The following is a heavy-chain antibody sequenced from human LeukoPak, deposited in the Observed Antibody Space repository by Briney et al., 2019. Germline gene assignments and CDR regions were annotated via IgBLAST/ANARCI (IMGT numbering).Heavy chain of an antibody. Sequence: PSETLSLTCTVSGGSISTYYWSWIRQPPGKGLEWIGYIYHTGSTKYNPSLKSRLNISVDTSKNQFSLKLTSVTATDTAVYYCARHGRYYDSSGYYYFDYWGQGTLVTVSS. V-gene: IGHV4-59*08. CDR2: IYHTGST. CDR3: ARHGRYYDSSGYYYFDY. CDR1: GGSISTYY. J-gene: IGHJ4*02. D-gene: IGHD3-22*01.